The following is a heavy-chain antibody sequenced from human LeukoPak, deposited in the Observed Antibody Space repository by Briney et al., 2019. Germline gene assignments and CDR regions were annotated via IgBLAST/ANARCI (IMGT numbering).Heavy chain of an antibody. CDR1: GFTFSSYS. D-gene: IGHD2-2*01. CDR3: ARAGGYCSSTSCYLTAFDI. V-gene: IGHV3-21*01. J-gene: IGHJ3*02. Sequence: GGSLRLSCAASGFTFSSYSMNWVRQAPGKGLEWVSSISSSSYIYYADSVKGRFTISGDNAKNSLYLQMDSLRAEDTAVYYCARAGGYCSSTSCYLTAFDIWGQGTMVTVSS. CDR2: ISSSSYI.